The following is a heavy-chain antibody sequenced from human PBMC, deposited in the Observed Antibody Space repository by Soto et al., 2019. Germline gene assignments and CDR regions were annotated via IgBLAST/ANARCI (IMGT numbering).Heavy chain of an antibody. CDR1: GYSFSFYG. V-gene: IGHV1-8*01. Sequence: ASVKVSCKASGYSFSFYGINWVRQAPGQGLEWMGWMNPNSGNTGYAQKFQGRVTMTRNTSISTAYMELSSLRSEDTAVYYCAREGSWYYGMDVWGQGTTVTVSS. J-gene: IGHJ6*02. CDR2: MNPNSGNT. D-gene: IGHD6-13*01. CDR3: AREGSWYYGMDV.